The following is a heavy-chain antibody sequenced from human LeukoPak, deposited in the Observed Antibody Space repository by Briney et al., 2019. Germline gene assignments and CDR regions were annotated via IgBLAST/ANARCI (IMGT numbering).Heavy chain of an antibody. CDR3: AKEYSGLYANGYFDY. J-gene: IGHJ4*02. D-gene: IGHD2-2*02. CDR2: IRYDGSNK. Sequence: GGSLRLSCAASGFTFSRYGMNWVRQAPGKGLEWVAFIRYDGSNKYYADSVKGRFTISRDNSKNTLYLQMNSLRAEDTAVYYCAKEYSGLYANGYFDYWGQGTLVTVSS. V-gene: IGHV3-30*02. CDR1: GFTFSRYG.